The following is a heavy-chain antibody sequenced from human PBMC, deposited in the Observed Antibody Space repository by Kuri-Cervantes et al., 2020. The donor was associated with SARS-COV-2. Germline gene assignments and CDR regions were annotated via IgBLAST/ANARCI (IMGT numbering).Heavy chain of an antibody. CDR1: GGSISSYY. D-gene: IGHD2-15*01. CDR3: AREGYCSGGSCFDY. V-gene: IGHV4-59*01. J-gene: IGHJ4*02. Sequence: ESLKISCTVSGGSISSYYWSWIRQPPGKGLEWIGYIYYSGSTNYNPSLKSRVTISVDTSKNQSSLKLSSVTAADTAVYYCAREGYCSGGSCFDYWGQGTLVTVSS. CDR2: IYYSGST.